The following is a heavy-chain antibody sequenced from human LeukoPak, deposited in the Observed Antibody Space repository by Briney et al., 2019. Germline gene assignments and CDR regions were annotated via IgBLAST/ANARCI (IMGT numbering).Heavy chain of an antibody. V-gene: IGHV1-18*01. CDR3: ARTRGSVHLDY. J-gene: IGHJ4*02. Sequence: ASVKVSCKASGYTFSSYGISWVRQAPGQGLEWMGWINVYNGGTKYAQNVQGRVSMTTDTSTSTAYMDLRSLRSDDTAVYYCARTRGSVHLDYWGQGTLVTVSS. CDR1: GYTFSSYG. CDR2: INVYNGGT. D-gene: IGHD1-26*01.